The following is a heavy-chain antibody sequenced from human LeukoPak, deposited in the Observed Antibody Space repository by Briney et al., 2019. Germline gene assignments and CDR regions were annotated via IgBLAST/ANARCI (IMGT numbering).Heavy chain of an antibody. D-gene: IGHD4-17*01. V-gene: IGHV3-21*01. CDR2: ISSSSSYI. Sequence: GGSLRLSCAASGFLFSSYSMNWVRQAPGKGLEWVASISSSSSYIYYADSVKGRFTIARDNAKKSLYLQMNSLRAEDTAVYYCARAVGDYGDYVLDYWGQGTLVTVSS. CDR1: GFLFSSYS. CDR3: ARAVGDYGDYVLDY. J-gene: IGHJ4*02.